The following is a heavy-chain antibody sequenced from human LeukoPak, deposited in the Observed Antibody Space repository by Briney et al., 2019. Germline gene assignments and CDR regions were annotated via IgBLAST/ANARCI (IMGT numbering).Heavy chain of an antibody. Sequence: GGPLRLSCAASGITFCNNWMHCRPQRPGRGLVWISRINSDGGGAIYADSVKGRFTVSRDNAKNTLYLQMNSLRAEDTAVYYCARDVPHNWFDTWGQGTLVTVSS. V-gene: IGHV3-74*01. CDR3: ARDVPHNWFDT. CDR2: INSDGGGA. CDR1: GITFCNNW. J-gene: IGHJ5*02.